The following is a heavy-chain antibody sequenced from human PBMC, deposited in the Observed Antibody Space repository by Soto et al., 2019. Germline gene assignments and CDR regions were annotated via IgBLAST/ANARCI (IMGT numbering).Heavy chain of an antibody. Sequence: SVKVSCKASGFTFTSSAVQWVRQARGQRLEWIGWIVVGSGNTNYAQKFQERVTITRDMSTSTAYMELSSLRSEDTAVYYCARGSGTTGTTATLDYWGQGTLVTVSS. CDR3: ARGSGTTGTTATLDY. J-gene: IGHJ4*02. CDR2: IVVGSGNT. V-gene: IGHV1-58*01. D-gene: IGHD1-1*01. CDR1: GFTFTSSA.